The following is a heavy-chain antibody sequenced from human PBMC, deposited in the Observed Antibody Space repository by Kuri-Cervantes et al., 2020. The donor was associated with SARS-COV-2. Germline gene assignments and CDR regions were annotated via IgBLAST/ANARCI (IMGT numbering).Heavy chain of an antibody. CDR3: ARVDIVVVTAIRHYYYGMDV. CDR1: GGSISSSSYY. V-gene: IGHV4-39*07. D-gene: IGHD2-21*02. CDR2: IYYSGST. Sequence: SETLSLTCTVSGGSISSSSYYWGWIRQPPGKGLEWIGSIYYSGSTYYNPSLKSRVTISVDTSKNQFSLKLSSVTAADTAAYYCARVDIVVVTAIRHYYYGMDVWGQGTTVTVSS. J-gene: IGHJ6*02.